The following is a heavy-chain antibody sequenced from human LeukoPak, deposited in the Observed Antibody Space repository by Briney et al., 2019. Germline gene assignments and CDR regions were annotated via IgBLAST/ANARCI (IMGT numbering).Heavy chain of an antibody. CDR3: ARLRGSRGGIWFDP. D-gene: IGHD3-16*01. Sequence: NPSETLSLTCTVSGGSISSYYWSWIRQSPGKGLEWIGYISYTGTTNYNPSLRSRVTISLDTSKNQFSLKLTSVTAADTAVYYCARLRGSRGGIWFDPWGQGTLVTVSS. J-gene: IGHJ5*02. V-gene: IGHV4-59*01. CDR1: GGSISSYY. CDR2: ISYTGTT.